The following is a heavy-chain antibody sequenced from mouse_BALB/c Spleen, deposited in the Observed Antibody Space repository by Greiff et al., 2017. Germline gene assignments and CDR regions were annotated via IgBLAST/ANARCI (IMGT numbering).Heavy chain of an antibody. CDR3: ARRGSYAMDY. CDR1: GYSFTGYN. V-gene: IGHV1S135*01. Sequence: EVQLQQSGPELGKPGASVKISRKASGYSFTGYNMYWVKQSHRKSLEWIGYIDPYNGGTSYNQKSKGKATLTVDKSSSTAYMHLNSLTSEDSAIYYCARRGSYAMDYWGQGTSVTVSS. J-gene: IGHJ4*01. CDR2: IDPYNGGT.